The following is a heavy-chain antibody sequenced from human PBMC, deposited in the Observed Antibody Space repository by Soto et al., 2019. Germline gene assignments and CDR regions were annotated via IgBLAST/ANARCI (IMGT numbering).Heavy chain of an antibody. Sequence: PSETLSLTCTVSGGSISSGDYYWSWIRQPPGKGLEWIGYIYYSGSTYYNPSLKSRVTISVDTSKNQFSLKLSSVTAADTAVYYCARAPTMADAFDIWGQGTMVTVSS. CDR1: GGSISSGDYY. J-gene: IGHJ3*02. CDR3: ARAPTMADAFDI. D-gene: IGHD3-10*01. CDR2: IYYSGST. V-gene: IGHV4-30-4*01.